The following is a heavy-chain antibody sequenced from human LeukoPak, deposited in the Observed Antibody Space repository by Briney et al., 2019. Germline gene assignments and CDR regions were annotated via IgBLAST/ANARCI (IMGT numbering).Heavy chain of an antibody. Sequence: PGGSLRLSCAASGFTFSADWMAWVRQAPGKGLEWVANIKQDGSEKYYVASVKGRFTISRDNSKNSLYLQMNGLRADDTAVYYCTRHYGWSNYNWGQGTLVTVSS. CDR2: IKQDGSEK. CDR3: TRHYGWSNYN. V-gene: IGHV3-7*01. CDR1: GFTFSADW. D-gene: IGHD6-19*01. J-gene: IGHJ4*02.